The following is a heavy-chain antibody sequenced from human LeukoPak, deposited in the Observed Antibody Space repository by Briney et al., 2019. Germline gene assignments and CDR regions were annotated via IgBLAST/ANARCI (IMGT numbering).Heavy chain of an antibody. CDR1: GYTFTSYD. D-gene: IGHD6-13*01. J-gene: IGHJ6*03. Sequence: GASVKVSCKASGYTFTSYDINWVRQATGQGLEWMGWMNPNSGNTGYAQKFQGRVTMTRNTSISTAYMELSSLRSEDTAVYYCARRRSSSSYYYYMDVWGKGTTVTVSS. CDR2: MNPNSGNT. CDR3: ARRRSSSSYYYYMDV. V-gene: IGHV1-8*01.